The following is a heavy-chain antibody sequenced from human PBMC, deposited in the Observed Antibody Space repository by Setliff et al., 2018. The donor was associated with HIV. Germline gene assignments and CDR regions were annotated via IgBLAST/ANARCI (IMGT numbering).Heavy chain of an antibody. J-gene: IGHJ4*02. V-gene: IGHV5-51*01. CDR3: ARLSVVTATRIYYFDY. D-gene: IGHD2-21*02. Sequence: PGESLKISCKGSGYSFTNYWIGWVRQMPGKGLEWMGIIYPGDSDTRYSPSFQGQVTIPANKSISTAYLQWSSLKASDTAMYYCARLSVVTATRIYYFDYWGQGTLVTV. CDR2: IYPGDSDT. CDR1: GYSFTNYW.